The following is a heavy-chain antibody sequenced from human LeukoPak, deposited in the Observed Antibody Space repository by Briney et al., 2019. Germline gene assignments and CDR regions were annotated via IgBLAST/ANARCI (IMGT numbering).Heavy chain of an antibody. CDR2: INPNSGGT. CDR1: GYTFTAYY. V-gene: IGHV1-2*02. Sequence: ASVKVSCKASGYTFTAYYVHWVRQAPGQGLEWMGWINPNSGGTNYAQKFQGRVTMTRDTSISTAYMELSRLRSDDTAVYYCARDIITSPALYYYYYYYMDVWGKGTTVTVSS. D-gene: IGHD3-16*01. J-gene: IGHJ6*03. CDR3: ARDIITSPALYYYYYYYMDV.